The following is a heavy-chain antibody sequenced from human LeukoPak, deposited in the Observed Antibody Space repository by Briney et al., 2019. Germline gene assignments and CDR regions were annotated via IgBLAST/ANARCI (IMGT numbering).Heavy chain of an antibody. D-gene: IGHD6-13*01. J-gene: IGHJ5*02. V-gene: IGHV4-4*02. CDR1: GGSISRSNW. CDR3: ARDDLSIAAAGTAPGDWFDP. CDR2: IYHSGST. Sequence: NPSETLSLTCAVSGGSISRSNWWSWVRQPPGKGLEWIGEIYHSGSTNYNPSLKSRVTISVDKSKNQFSLKLSSVIAADTAVYYCARDDLSIAAAGTAPGDWFDPWGQGTLVTVSS.